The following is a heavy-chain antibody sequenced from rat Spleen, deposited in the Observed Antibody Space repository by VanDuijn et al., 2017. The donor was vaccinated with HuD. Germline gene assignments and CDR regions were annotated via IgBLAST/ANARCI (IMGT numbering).Heavy chain of an antibody. V-gene: IGHV5S10*01. CDR3: TTVIQGHGFAY. J-gene: IGHJ3*01. D-gene: IGHD1-1*01. CDR1: GFTFTDYN. CDR2: IIYDGSGT. Sequence: EVQLVESGGGLVQPGRSLRLSCAASGFTFTDYNMAWVRQAPKKGLEWVETIIYDGSGTYYRDSVKGRFTISRHNTQNTLYLQMNSLRSEDTATYYCTTVIQGHGFAYWGQGTLVTVSS.